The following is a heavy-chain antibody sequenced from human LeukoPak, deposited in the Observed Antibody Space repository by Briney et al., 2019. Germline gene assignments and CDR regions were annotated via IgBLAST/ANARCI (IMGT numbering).Heavy chain of an antibody. V-gene: IGHV4-59*01. D-gene: IGHD2-15*01. CDR2: IYYSGST. Sequence: PSETLSLTCTVSGGSISSYYWSWIRQPPGKGLEWIGYIYYSGSTNYNPSLKSRVTISVDTSKNQFSLKLSSVPAADTAVYYCARDCSGGSCFESWGQGTLVTVSS. J-gene: IGHJ4*02. CDR3: ARDCSGGSCFES. CDR1: GGSISSYY.